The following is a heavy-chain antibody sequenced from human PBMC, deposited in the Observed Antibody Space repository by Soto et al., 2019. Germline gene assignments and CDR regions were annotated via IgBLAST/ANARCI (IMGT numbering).Heavy chain of an antibody. CDR1: GFTFRDYY. CDR3: ARDNSNILEWGPVRYGMDV. CDR2: ISSSSSYT. V-gene: IGHV3-11*06. Sequence: PVESRRLACAACGFTFRDYYMSWIRQAPGKGVEWVSYISSSSSYTNYADSVKGRFTISRDNAKNSLYLQMNSLRAEDTAVYHCARDNSNILEWGPVRYGMDVWGQGTTVTVSS. D-gene: IGHD3-3*01. J-gene: IGHJ6*02.